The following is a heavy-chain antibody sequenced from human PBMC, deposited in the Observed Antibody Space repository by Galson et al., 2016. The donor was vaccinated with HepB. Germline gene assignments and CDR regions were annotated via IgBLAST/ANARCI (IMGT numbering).Heavy chain of an antibody. CDR3: ARDGYYYGSGRTVRYSHYGVDV. CDR1: GFTLSTYS. CDR2: ISYDGSKK. J-gene: IGHJ6*02. Sequence: SLRLSCAASGFTLSTYSMNWVRQAPGKGLEWVAVISYDGSKKYYADSVRGRFTISRDNSTSTLYVQLNSLRAEDTAVYYCARDGYYYGSGRTVRYSHYGVDVWGQGTTVTVSS. V-gene: IGHV3-30*03. D-gene: IGHD3-10*01.